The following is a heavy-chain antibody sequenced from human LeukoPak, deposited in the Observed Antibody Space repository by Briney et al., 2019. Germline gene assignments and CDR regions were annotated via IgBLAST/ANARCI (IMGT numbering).Heavy chain of an antibody. CDR3: ARDRGYGYCSSTSCYPKGYNWFDP. Sequence: GASVKVSCKASGYTFTSYGISWVRQAPGQGLEWMGWISAYNGNTNYAQKLQGRVTMTTDTSTSTVYMELRSLRSDDTAVYYCARDRGYGYCSSTSCYPKGYNWFDPWGQGTLVTVSS. CDR2: ISAYNGNT. J-gene: IGHJ5*02. D-gene: IGHD2-2*01. V-gene: IGHV1-18*01. CDR1: GYTFTSYG.